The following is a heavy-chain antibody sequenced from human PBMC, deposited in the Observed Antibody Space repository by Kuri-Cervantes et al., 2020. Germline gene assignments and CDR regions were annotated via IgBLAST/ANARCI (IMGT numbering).Heavy chain of an antibody. Sequence: GESLKISCAASGFTVSNNYMSWIRQAPGKGLEWVSVIYSGGSTYYADSVKGRFTISRDNAKNSLYLQMNSLRDEDTAVYYCARDLYDSSGYAALDYWGQGTLVTVSS. V-gene: IGHV3-66*01. CDR2: IYSGGST. J-gene: IGHJ4*02. CDR1: GFTVSNNY. D-gene: IGHD3-22*01. CDR3: ARDLYDSSGYAALDY.